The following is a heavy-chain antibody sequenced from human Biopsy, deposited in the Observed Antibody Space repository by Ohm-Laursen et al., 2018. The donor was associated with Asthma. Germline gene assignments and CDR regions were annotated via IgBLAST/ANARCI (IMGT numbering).Heavy chain of an antibody. V-gene: IGHV4/OR15-8*03. Sequence: SDTLSLTCDVSGGSISVSNWWSWVRQPPGRGLEWIGQIYHLGNANYNPSLKSRVTMSVDKSKNQFSLKLTSVTAADTAVYFCARRWRSYDSSNYYLDQWGQGTTATVSS. J-gene: IGHJ6*02. D-gene: IGHD3-22*01. CDR2: IYHLGNA. CDR1: GGSISVSNW. CDR3: ARRWRSYDSSNYYLDQ.